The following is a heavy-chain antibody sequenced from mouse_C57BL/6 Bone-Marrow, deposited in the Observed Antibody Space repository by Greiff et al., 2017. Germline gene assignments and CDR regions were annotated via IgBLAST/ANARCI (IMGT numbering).Heavy chain of an antibody. CDR2: ISNGGGST. Sequence: EVQLMESGGGLVQPGGSLKLSCAASGFTFSDYYMYWVRQTPEKRLEWVAYISNGGGSTYYPDTVQGRFTISRDNAKNTLYLHMSRLTSEDTAMYYCARQGTNWDVLDYWGQGTTLTVSS. J-gene: IGHJ2*01. CDR3: ARQGTNWDVLDY. V-gene: IGHV5-12*01. CDR1: GFTFSDYY. D-gene: IGHD4-1*01.